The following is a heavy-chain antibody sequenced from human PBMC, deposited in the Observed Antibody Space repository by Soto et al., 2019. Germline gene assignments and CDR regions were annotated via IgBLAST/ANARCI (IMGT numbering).Heavy chain of an antibody. CDR3: ARLGAYYQAMDS. D-gene: IGHD3-22*01. Sequence: SETLSLSCTVSDGSLSPNYWSWIRQPPGKGLEWIGYIYYAGTTTYNPSLQSRVSISLDTSKNEVSLKLTSVTAADTAVYFCARLGAYYQAMDSWGQGTLVTVSS. J-gene: IGHJ1*01. CDR2: IYYAGTT. V-gene: IGHV4-59*08. CDR1: DGSLSPNY.